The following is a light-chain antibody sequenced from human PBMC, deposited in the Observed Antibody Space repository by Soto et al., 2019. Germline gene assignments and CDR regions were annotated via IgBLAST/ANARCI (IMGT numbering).Light chain of an antibody. V-gene: IGKV1-5*03. Sequence: DIQMTQSPSTLSASVGDRVTITCRASQSISSWLAWYQQKPGKAPKLLIYKASSLESGVLSRFSGSGSGTEFTLTISSLQPDDFATYYCQQYNSYPYTFGQGNKLEIK. CDR1: QSISSW. CDR3: QQYNSYPYT. J-gene: IGKJ2*01. CDR2: KAS.